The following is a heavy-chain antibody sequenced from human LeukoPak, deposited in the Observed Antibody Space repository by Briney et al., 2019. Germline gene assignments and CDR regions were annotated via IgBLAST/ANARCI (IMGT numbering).Heavy chain of an antibody. CDR2: ISWNSGSI. D-gene: IGHD3-22*01. CDR3: AKGDSSGFYPPSDY. Sequence: PGGSLRLSCAASGFSFDDYALHWVRQAPGKGLEWVSGISWNSGSIGYADSVKGRFTISRDNAKNSLYPQMSSLRAEDTALYYCAKGDSSGFYPPSDYWGQGTLVTVSS. CDR1: GFSFDDYA. V-gene: IGHV3-9*01. J-gene: IGHJ4*02.